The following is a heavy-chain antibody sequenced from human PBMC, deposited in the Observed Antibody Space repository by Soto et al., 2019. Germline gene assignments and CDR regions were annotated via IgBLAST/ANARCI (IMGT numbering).Heavy chain of an antibody. CDR1: GGSISSGDYY. V-gene: IGHV4-30-4*01. D-gene: IGHD5-18*01. CDR3: ARGGSSIQLWPYYYYYGMDV. CDR2: IYYSGST. J-gene: IGHJ6*02. Sequence: PSETLSLTCTVSGGSISSGDYYGSWIRQPPGKGLEWIGYIYYSGSTYYNPSLKSRVTISVDTSKNQFSLKLSSVTAADTAVYYCARGGSSIQLWPYYYYYGMDVWGQGTTVTVSS.